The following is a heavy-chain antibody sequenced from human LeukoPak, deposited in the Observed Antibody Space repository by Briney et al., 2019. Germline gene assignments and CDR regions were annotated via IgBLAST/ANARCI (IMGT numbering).Heavy chain of an antibody. J-gene: IGHJ6*02. CDR2: IIPIFGTA. CDR1: GGTFSSYA. CDR3: ARYPRDFWSASPNYYYGMDV. Sequence: SVKVSCKASGGTFSSYAISWVRQAPGQGLEWMGGIIPIFGTADYAQKFQGRVTITADESTSTAYMELSSLRSEDTAVYYCARYPRDFWSASPNYYYGMDVWGQGTTVTVSS. D-gene: IGHD3-3*01. V-gene: IGHV1-69*13.